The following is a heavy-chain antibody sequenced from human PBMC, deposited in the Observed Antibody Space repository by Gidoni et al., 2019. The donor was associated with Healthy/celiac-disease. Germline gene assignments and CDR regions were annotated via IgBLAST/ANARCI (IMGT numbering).Heavy chain of an antibody. J-gene: IGHJ3*02. CDR1: GFTFSNAW. V-gene: IGHV3-15*07. D-gene: IGHD3-22*01. CDR3: TTGLWYYYDSSGPYAFDI. Sequence: EVQLVESGGGLVKPGGSLRLSCAASGFTFSNAWMNWVRQAPGKGLEWVGRIKSKTDGGTTDYAAPVKGRFTISRDDSKNTLYLQMNSLKTEDTAVYYCTTGLWYYYDSSGPYAFDIWGQGTMVTVSS. CDR2: IKSKTDGGTT.